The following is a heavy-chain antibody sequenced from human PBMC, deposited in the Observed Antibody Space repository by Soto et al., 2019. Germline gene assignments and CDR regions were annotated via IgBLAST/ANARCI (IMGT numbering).Heavy chain of an antibody. J-gene: IGHJ6*02. D-gene: IGHD2-15*01. CDR1: GCTFDNYA. CDR3: ARGLRTGNYGMDV. CDR2: IIPMFETV. V-gene: IGHV1-69*13. Sequence: SVKVSCKASGCTFDNYAVSWVRQAPGQGLEWMGGIIPMFETVNYAQRFQGRLTIAADESTSTAYMELTSLTSADTAIYFCARGLRTGNYGMDVWVQGTTVTVSS.